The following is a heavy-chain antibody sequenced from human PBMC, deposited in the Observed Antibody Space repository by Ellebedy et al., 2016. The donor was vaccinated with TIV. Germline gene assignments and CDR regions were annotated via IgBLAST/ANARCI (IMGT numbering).Heavy chain of an antibody. Sequence: GESLKISCAASGFTFSNAWMNWVRQAPGKGLEWVGRVKSKSAGETIDYAAPVKGRFTISRDDSRSTMYLDMNSLQTEDTAVYFCATASPFVLGATDNFDYWGQGTLVTVSS. CDR1: GFTFSNAW. J-gene: IGHJ4*02. CDR3: ATASPFVLGATDNFDY. CDR2: VKSKSAGETI. V-gene: IGHV3-15*01. D-gene: IGHD1-26*01.